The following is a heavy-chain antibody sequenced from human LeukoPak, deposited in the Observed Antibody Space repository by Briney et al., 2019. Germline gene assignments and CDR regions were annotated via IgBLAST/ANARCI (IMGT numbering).Heavy chain of an antibody. J-gene: IGHJ4*02. D-gene: IGHD3-16*01. V-gene: IGHV1-69*06. CDR2: IIPIFGTA. Sequence: SVKVSCKASGYTFTNIGISWARQAPGQGLEWMGRIIPIFGTANYAQKFQGRVTITADKSTSTAYMELSSLRSEDTAVYYCARVSGAAVTYWGSCDYYQNWGQGTLVTVSS. CDR1: GYTFTNIG. CDR3: ARVSGAAVTYWGSCDYYQN.